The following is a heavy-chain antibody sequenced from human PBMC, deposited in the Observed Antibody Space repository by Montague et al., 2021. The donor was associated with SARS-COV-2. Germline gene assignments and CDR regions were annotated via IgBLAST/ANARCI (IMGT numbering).Heavy chain of an antibody. CDR3: ARLRDGVVPSPILGVGPYYSYFYIDV. J-gene: IGHJ6*03. Sequence: SETLSLTCAVHGTSFSGYYWNWIRQPPGKGLEWIGEINHGGSTKYSPSLKSRLTISADTSKNQFSLKLTSVAAADTAVYYCARLRDGVVPSPILGVGPYYSYFYIDVWGRGTPVTVS. CDR2: INHGGST. V-gene: IGHV4-34*01. CDR1: GTSFSGYY. D-gene: IGHD2-15*01.